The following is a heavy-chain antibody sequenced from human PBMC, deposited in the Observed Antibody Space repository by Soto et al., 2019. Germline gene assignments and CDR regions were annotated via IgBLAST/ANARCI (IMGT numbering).Heavy chain of an antibody. CDR2: ISSNGGST. J-gene: IGHJ4*02. CDR1: GFTFSSYA. Sequence: EVQLVESGEGLVQPGGSLRLSCAASGFTFSSYAMHWVRQAPGKGLEYVSAISSNGGSTYYADSVKGRFTISRDNSKNTLYLQMGSLRAEDMAVYYCARAASDYGGNSALFYFDYWGQGTLVTVSS. D-gene: IGHD4-17*01. V-gene: IGHV3-64*02. CDR3: ARAASDYGGNSALFYFDY.